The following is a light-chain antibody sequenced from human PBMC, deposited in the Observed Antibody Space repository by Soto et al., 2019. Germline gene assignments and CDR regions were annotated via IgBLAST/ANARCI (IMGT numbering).Light chain of an antibody. CDR2: LGS. V-gene: IGKV2-28*01. CDR3: MQPLENFRT. J-gene: IGKJ1*01. CDR1: QTISTW. Sequence: MTQSPSTLSASVGDRVTITCRASQTISTWLAWYLQKPGQSPQLLIYLGSYRASGVPDRFSGSGSDTYFTLEISRVEADDVGVYYCMQPLENFRTFGQGTKVDIK.